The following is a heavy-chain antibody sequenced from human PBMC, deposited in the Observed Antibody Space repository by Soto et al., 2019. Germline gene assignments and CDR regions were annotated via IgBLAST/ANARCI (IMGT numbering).Heavy chain of an antibody. CDR3: AREQGATAFKY. V-gene: IGHV4-38-2*02. CDR2: IYHSGST. Sequence: KSSETLSLTCAVSGYSISSGYYWGWIRQPPGKGLEWIGSIYHSGSTYYNPSLKSRVTISVDTSKNQFSLKLSSVTAADTAVYYCAREQGATAFKYWGQGTLVTVSS. D-gene: IGHD3-16*01. J-gene: IGHJ4*02. CDR1: GYSISSGYY.